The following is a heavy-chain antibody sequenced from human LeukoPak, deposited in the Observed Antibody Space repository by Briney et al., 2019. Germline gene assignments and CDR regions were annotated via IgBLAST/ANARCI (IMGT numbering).Heavy chain of an antibody. CDR2: IYYSGGT. V-gene: IGHV4-39*01. D-gene: IGHD3-22*01. Sequence: SETLSLTCDVSGGSVTSTNWWTWVRQPPGKGLEWIGSIYYSGGTYYNPSLKSRVTISVDTSKNQFSLKLNSVTAADTAVYYCATRSYYDTSGVYGMDVWGQGTTVTVSS. J-gene: IGHJ6*02. CDR3: ATRSYYDTSGVYGMDV. CDR1: GGSVTSTNW.